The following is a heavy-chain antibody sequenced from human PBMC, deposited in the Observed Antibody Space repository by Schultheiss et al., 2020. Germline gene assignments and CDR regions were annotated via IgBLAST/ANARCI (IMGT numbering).Heavy chain of an antibody. CDR2: INHSGST. CDR3: ARAGTQLNYYYYYGMDV. V-gene: IGHV4-34*01. Sequence: SETLSLTCAVYGGSFSGYYWSWIRQPPGKGLEWIGEINHSGSTNYNPSLKSRVTISVDTSKNQFSLKLSSVTVADTAVYYCARAGTQLNYYYYYGMDVWGQGTTVTVSS. J-gene: IGHJ6*02. D-gene: IGHD5-18*01. CDR1: GGSFSGYY.